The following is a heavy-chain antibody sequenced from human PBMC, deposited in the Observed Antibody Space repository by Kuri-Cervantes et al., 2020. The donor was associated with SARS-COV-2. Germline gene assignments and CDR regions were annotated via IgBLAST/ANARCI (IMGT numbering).Heavy chain of an antibody. Sequence: ESLKISCTVSGGSISSYYWSWIRQPPGKGLEWIAYISYSGSTNYNPSLKSRVTIPVDTSKNHFSLKLSSVTAADTALYYCARERDGGIDYWGQGTLVTVSS. CDR2: ISYSGST. V-gene: IGHV4-59*01. D-gene: IGHD4-23*01. CDR1: GGSISSYY. CDR3: ARERDGGIDY. J-gene: IGHJ4*02.